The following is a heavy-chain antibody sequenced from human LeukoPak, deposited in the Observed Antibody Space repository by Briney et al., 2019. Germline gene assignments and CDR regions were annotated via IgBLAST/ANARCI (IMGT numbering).Heavy chain of an antibody. J-gene: IGHJ4*02. D-gene: IGHD3-22*01. V-gene: IGHV4-30-4*08. CDR1: GDSISSGDYY. CDR3: ARVTGDSSGYYYFDY. CDR2: IYYSGST. Sequence: SETLSLTYTVSGDSISSGDYYWSWIRQPPGKGLEWIAYIYYSGSTYYNPSLKSRVTMSVDASKNQFSLKLSSVTAADTAVYYCARVTGDSSGYYYFDYWGQGTLVTVSS.